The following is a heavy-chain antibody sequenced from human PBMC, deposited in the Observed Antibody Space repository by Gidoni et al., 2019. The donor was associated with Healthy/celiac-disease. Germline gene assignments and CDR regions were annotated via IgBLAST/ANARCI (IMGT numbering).Heavy chain of an antibody. CDR3: ARGGAVLRFLEWLFGVGMDV. J-gene: IGHJ6*02. CDR1: GYTFTGYY. V-gene: IGHV1-2*04. CDR2: INPNSGGT. Sequence: QVQLVQSGAEVKKPGASVKVSCKASGYTFTGYYMPWVRQAPGQGLEWMGWINPNSGGTNYAQKFQGWVTMTRDTSISTAYMELSRLRSDDTAVYYCARGGAVLRFLEWLFGVGMDVWGQGTTVTVSS. D-gene: IGHD3-3*01.